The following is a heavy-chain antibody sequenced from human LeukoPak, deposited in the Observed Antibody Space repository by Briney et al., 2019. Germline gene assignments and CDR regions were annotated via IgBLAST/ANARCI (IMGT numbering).Heavy chain of an antibody. V-gene: IGHV3-23*01. CDR2: FSGGGDHT. D-gene: IGHD3-10*01. Sequence: GGSLRLSCAASGFTFSGYAMSWVRQAPGKGLEWVSTFSGGGDHTYYADSVKGRFTISRDKSKNTLYLQMNSLRAEDTAVYYCARGSYYYYGMDVWGQGTTVTVSS. J-gene: IGHJ6*02. CDR3: ARGSYYYYGMDV. CDR1: GFTFSGYA.